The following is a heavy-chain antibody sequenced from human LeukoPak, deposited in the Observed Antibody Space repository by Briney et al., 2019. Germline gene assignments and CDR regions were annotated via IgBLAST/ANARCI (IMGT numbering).Heavy chain of an antibody. CDR1: GFTFSSYG. J-gene: IGHJ4*02. CDR3: AKPGGALCGGDCYSYYFDS. Sequence: SGGSLRLSCAASGFTFSSYGLHWVRQPPGRGLEWVALTSYDGTYKYYADSVKGRFTVSRDNSKSTLYLQMNSLRPGDTAVYYCAKPGGALCGGDCYSYYFDSWGQGAPVTVSS. D-gene: IGHD2-21*02. CDR2: TSYDGTYK. V-gene: IGHV3-30*18.